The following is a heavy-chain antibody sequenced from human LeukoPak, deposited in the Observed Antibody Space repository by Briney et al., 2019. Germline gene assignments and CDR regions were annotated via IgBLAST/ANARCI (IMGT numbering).Heavy chain of an antibody. CDR1: GYSFTSYW. D-gene: IGHD5-24*01. CDR3: ARQGKERWLQPTDY. J-gene: IGHJ4*02. CDR2: IYPGDSDT. V-gene: IGHV5-51*01. Sequence: GESLKISCKGSGYSFTSYWIGWVRQMPGKGLAWMGIIYPGDSDTRYSPSFQGQVTISADKSISTAYLQWSSLKASDIGMYYCARQGKERWLQPTDYWGQGTLVTVSS.